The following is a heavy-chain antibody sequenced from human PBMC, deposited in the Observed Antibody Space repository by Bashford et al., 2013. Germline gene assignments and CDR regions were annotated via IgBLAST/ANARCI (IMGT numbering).Heavy chain of an antibody. CDR2: SAK. J-gene: IGHJ6*02. D-gene: IGHD3-9*01. Sequence: SAKHYVDSLKGRFSISRDNAKNSLYLQMNSLRVEDTAVYYCVKGRDIHGMDVWGQGTTVTVSS. V-gene: IGHV3-7*01. CDR3: VKGRDIHGMDV.